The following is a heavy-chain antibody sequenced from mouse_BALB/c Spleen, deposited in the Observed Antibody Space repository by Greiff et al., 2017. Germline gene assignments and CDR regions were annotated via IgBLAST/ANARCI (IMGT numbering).Heavy chain of an antibody. CDR1: GFSLTSYG. CDR2: IWSGGST. V-gene: IGHV2-2*02. Sequence: QVHVKQSGPGLVQPSQSLSITCTVSGFSLTSYGVHWVRQSPGKGLEWLGVIWSGGSTDYNAAFISRLSISKDNSKSQVFFKMNSLQANDTAIYYCARNMEWDGAMDYWGQGTSVTVSS. D-gene: IGHD4-1*01. CDR3: ARNMEWDGAMDY. J-gene: IGHJ4*01.